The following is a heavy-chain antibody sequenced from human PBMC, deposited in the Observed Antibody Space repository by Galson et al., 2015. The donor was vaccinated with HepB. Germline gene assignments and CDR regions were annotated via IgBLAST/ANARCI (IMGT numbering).Heavy chain of an antibody. J-gene: IGHJ4*02. D-gene: IGHD3-22*01. CDR2: INSDGSST. CDR1: GFTFSSYW. Sequence: SLRLSCAASGFTFSSYWMHWVRQAPGKGLVWVSRINSDGSSTSYADSVKGRFTISRDNAKNTLYLQMNSLRAEDTAVYYCAREDDSSGYDYMNDYWGQGTLVTVSS. V-gene: IGHV3-74*01. CDR3: AREDDSSGYDYMNDY.